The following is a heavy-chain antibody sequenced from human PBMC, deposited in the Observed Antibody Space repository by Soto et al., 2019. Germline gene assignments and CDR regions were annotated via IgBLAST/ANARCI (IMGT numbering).Heavy chain of an antibody. J-gene: IGHJ6*02. V-gene: IGHV3-53*01. D-gene: IGHD6-6*01. CDR2: IYSGGST. CDR3: ARDSGARKQLPAGMDV. CDR1: GFTVSSNY. Sequence: GGSLRLSCAASGFTVSSNYMSWVRQAPGKGLEWVSVIYSGGSTYYADSVKGRFTISRDNSKNTLYLQMNSLRAEDTAVYYCARDSGARKQLPAGMDVWGQGTTVTVSS.